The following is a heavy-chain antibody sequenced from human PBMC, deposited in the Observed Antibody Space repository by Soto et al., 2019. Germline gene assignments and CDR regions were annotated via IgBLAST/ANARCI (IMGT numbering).Heavy chain of an antibody. V-gene: IGHV1-69*05. CDR2: IIPIFGTA. D-gene: IGHD3-10*01. CDR1: GGTFSSYA. CDR3: AADLKGSDSYYYYMDV. J-gene: IGHJ6*03. Sequence: SVKVSCKASGGTFSSYAIIWVRQAPGQGLEWMGGIIPIFGTANYAQKFQERVTITRDMSTSTAYMELSSLRSEDTAVYYCAADLKGSDSYYYYMDVWGKGTTVTVSS.